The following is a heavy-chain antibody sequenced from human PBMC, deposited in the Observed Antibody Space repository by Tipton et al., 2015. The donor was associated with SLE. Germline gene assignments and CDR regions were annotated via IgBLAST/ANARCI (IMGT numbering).Heavy chain of an antibody. D-gene: IGHD5-18*01. CDR2: INHSGST. Sequence: TLSLTCAVYGGSFSGYYWSWIRQPPGKGLEWIGEINHSGSTNYNPSLKSRVTISVDTSKNQFSLKLSSVTAADTAVYYCARDQEDQGYSYGPDAFDIWGQGTMVTVSS. CDR1: GGSFSGYY. V-gene: IGHV4-34*01. J-gene: IGHJ3*02. CDR3: ARDQEDQGYSYGPDAFDI.